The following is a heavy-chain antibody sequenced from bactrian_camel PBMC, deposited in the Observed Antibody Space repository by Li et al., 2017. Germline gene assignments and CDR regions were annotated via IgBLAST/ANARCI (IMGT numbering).Heavy chain of an antibody. CDR3: AAGWSFGVGTLLRRHYNY. V-gene: IGHV3S1*01. D-gene: IGHD3*01. CDR1: GYSDRRYPNYC. CDR2: IMILGATT. Sequence: HVQLVESGGGSVQAGGSLRLSCAATGYSDRRYPNYCMAWFRQSPGEEREGVAAIMILGATTYYADTVKGRFTISQDNAKNMVYLQVNSLKAEDTAMYYCAAGWSFGVGTLLRRHYNYWGQGTQVTVS. J-gene: IGHJ4*01.